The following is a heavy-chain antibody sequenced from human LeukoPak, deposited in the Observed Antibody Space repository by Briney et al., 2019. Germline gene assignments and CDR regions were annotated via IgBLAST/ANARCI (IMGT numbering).Heavy chain of an antibody. CDR3: ARMPPDGVRWSWGWFDP. V-gene: IGHV1-46*01. J-gene: IGHJ5*02. CDR2: INPSGGST. D-gene: IGHD4-23*01. CDR1: GYTFTSYY. Sequence: ASVKVSCKASGYTFTSYYMHWVRQAPGQGLEWMGIINPSGGSTSYAQKFQGRVTMTRDTSTSTVYMELRSLRSDDTAAYYCARMPPDGVRWSWGWFDPWGQGTLVTVSS.